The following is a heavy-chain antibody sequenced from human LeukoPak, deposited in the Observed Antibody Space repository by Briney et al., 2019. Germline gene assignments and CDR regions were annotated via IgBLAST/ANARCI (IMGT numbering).Heavy chain of an antibody. J-gene: IGHJ4*02. CDR3: ARRGAAMVTGFDY. Sequence: ASVKVSCKASGYTFTGYHMHWVRQAPGQGLEWMGWINPNSGGTNYAQKFQGRVTMTRDTSISTAYMELSRLRSDDTAVYYCARRGAAMVTGFDYWGQGTLVTVSS. V-gene: IGHV1-2*02. CDR1: GYTFTGYH. D-gene: IGHD5-18*01. CDR2: INPNSGGT.